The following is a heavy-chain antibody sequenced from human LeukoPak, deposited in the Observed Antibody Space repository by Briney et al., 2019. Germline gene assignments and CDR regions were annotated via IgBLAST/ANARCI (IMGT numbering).Heavy chain of an antibody. CDR2: IYSGGST. Sequence: PGGSLRLSCAASGFTVSSNYMSWVRQAPGKGLEWVSVIYSGGSTYYADSVKGRFTISRDNSKNTLYLQMNSLRAEDTAVYYCARDLYGDYGFDYWGQGTLVTVSS. CDR3: ARDLYGDYGFDY. J-gene: IGHJ4*02. CDR1: GFTVSSNY. V-gene: IGHV3-53*01. D-gene: IGHD4-17*01.